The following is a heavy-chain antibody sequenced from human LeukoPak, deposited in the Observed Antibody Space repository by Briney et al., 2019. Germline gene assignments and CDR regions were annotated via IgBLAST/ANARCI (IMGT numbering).Heavy chain of an antibody. CDR2: ITSSGSVI. J-gene: IGHJ4*02. CDR3: ARDWASPGPTTI. Sequence: GGSLRLSCAASGFTFSTNSMSRVRQAPGKGLEWVSYITSSGSVIHYSDSVRGRFTISRDNAKSSLYLQMNSLRPEDTAIYYCARDWASPGPTTIWGQGTRVTVSS. D-gene: IGHD1-26*01. CDR1: GFTFSTNS. V-gene: IGHV3-48*01.